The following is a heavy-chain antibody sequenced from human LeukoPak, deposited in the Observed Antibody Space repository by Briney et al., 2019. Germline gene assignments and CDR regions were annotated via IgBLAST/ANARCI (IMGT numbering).Heavy chain of an antibody. CDR3: ARDLTTIRREVFSPHLPY. J-gene: IGHJ4*02. Sequence: ASVKVSCKASGYTFTSYGISWVRQAPGQGLEWMGWISAYNGNTNYAQKLQGRVTMTTDTSTSTAYMELRRLRSDDTAVYYCARDLTTIRREVFSPHLPYWGQGTLVTVSS. CDR1: GYTFTSYG. CDR2: ISAYNGNT. V-gene: IGHV1-18*01. D-gene: IGHD1-1*01.